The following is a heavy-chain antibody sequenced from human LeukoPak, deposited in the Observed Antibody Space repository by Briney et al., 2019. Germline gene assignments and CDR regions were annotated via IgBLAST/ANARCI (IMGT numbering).Heavy chain of an antibody. CDR1: GGTFSSYA. D-gene: IGHD3-10*01. J-gene: IGHJ4*02. V-gene: IGHV1-69*13. CDR3: TRGFGELLPFDY. Sequence: ASVKVSCKASGGTFSSYAISWVRQAPGQGLEWMGGIIPIFGTANYAQKFQGRVTITADESTSTAYMELSSLRSEDTAVYYCTRGFGELLPFDYWGQGTLVTVSS. CDR2: IIPIFGTA.